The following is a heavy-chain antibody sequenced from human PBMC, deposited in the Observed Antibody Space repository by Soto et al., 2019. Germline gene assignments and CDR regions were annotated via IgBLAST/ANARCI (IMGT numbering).Heavy chain of an antibody. J-gene: IGHJ5*01. CDR3: ARLIGNSWLDS. CDR2: TYYRSKWEN. V-gene: IGHV6-1*01. CDR1: GDSVSTNSAT. Sequence: SPTLSLTCAISGDSVSTNSATWDWIRQSPSRGLEWLGRTYYRSKWENDYAVSVKGRISIIPDTTNNRLSLQLNSVSPDDTAVYYCARLIGNSWLDSWGQGTLVTVSS.